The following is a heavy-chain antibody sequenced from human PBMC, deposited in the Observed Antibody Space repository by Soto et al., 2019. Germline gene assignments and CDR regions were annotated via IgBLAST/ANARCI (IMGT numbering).Heavy chain of an antibody. D-gene: IGHD1-26*01. Sequence: EQLVESGGGLIQPGGSLTLSCAASGFTFSNYWMNWVRQVPGKGLVWVSRIDRDGATTSYADSVKGRFTISRDNARNRLYLQMNSLRVEDTAVYYCVRGGYSGSYYRYFWGQGTLVTVSS. CDR1: GFTFSNYW. J-gene: IGHJ4*02. CDR2: IDRDGATT. V-gene: IGHV3-74*01. CDR3: VRGGYSGSYYRYF.